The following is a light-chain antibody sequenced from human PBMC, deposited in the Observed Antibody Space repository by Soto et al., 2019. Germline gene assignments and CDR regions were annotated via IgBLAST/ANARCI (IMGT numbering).Light chain of an antibody. CDR1: QSVSSSY. CDR3: QQHCSSQGA. CDR2: GAS. V-gene: IGKV3-20*01. Sequence: ENVLTQSPGTLSLSPGERATLSCRASQSVSSSYLAWYQQKPGQAPRLLIYGASSRSTGIPDRFSGSGSGTDFTLTISRLDPEDFAVYYCQQHCSSQGAFAQRTKVEIK. J-gene: IGKJ1*01.